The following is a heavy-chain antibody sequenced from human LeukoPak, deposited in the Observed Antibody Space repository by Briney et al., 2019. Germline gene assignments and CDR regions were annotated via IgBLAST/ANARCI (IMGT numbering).Heavy chain of an antibody. D-gene: IGHD6-19*01. Sequence: ASVKVSCKASGYTFTGYYMHWVRQAPGEGLEWMGWINPNSGGTKYAQKFQGRVTMTRDTSINTAYMEVRRLTSDDTAVYYCARERGTLTVAGDAVDIWGQGTMVTVSS. CDR2: INPNSGGT. CDR1: GYTFTGYY. V-gene: IGHV1-2*02. CDR3: ARERGTLTVAGDAVDI. J-gene: IGHJ3*02.